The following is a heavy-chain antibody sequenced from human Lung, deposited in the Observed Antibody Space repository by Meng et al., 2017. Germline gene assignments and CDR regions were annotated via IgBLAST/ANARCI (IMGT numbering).Heavy chain of an antibody. Sequence: VELVESGRGLVKPGGFLRLSCVASGFSFTDAWMSWVRQAPGKGLEWVGRIKSNSDGGTTDYAAPVKGRFTISRDDSKNTLYLQMNSLITEDTAVYFCATGAAAADHWGQGTLVTVSS. D-gene: IGHD6-13*01. CDR3: ATGAAAADH. CDR1: GFSFTDAW. V-gene: IGHV3-15*01. CDR2: IKSNSDGGTT. J-gene: IGHJ4*02.